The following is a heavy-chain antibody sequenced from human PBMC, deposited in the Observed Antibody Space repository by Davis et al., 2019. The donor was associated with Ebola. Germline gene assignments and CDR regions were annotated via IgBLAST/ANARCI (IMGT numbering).Heavy chain of an antibody. CDR3: ARTIAVAGTWWFDY. V-gene: IGHV1-69*06. CDR1: GGTFSSYA. J-gene: IGHJ4*02. CDR2: IIPIFGTA. Sequence: AASVKVSCKASGGTFSSYAISWVRQAPGQGLEWMGGIIPIFGTANYAQKFQGRVTITADKSTSTAYMELSSLRSEDTAVYYCARTIAVAGTWWFDYWGQGTLVTVSS. D-gene: IGHD6-19*01.